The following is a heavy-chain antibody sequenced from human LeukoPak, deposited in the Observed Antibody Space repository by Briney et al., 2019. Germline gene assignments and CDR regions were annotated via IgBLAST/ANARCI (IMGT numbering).Heavy chain of an antibody. CDR1: GFTFEDHG. V-gene: IGHV3-20*04. Sequence: PGGSLRLSCAASGFTFEDHGVNWVRQAPGKGLEWVSGITWNGGSTGYADSVKGRFTISRDNAKNSLYLQMSSLRAEDTALYYCARDRSYGAFASWGQGTLVTVSS. D-gene: IGHD1-26*01. J-gene: IGHJ4*02. CDR2: ITWNGGST. CDR3: ARDRSYGAFAS.